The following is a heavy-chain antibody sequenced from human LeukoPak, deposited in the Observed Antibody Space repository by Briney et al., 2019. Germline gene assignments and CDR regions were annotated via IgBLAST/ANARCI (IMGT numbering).Heavy chain of an antibody. J-gene: IGHJ4*02. CDR3: PRRYNWNDRWD. V-gene: IGHV4-39*07. CDR2: IYYSGST. CDR1: GGSISSTNYY. D-gene: IGHD1-1*01. Sequence: SETLSLTCTVSGGSISSTNYYWGWIRQPPGKGLEWIGSIYYSGSTYYNPSLKSRLTISLDTSKNQFSLRLSSVTAADPAFYYCPRRYNWNDRWDWGQGTLVTVSP.